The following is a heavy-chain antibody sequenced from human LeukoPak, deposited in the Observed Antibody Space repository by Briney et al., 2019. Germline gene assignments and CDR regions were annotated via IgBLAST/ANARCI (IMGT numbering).Heavy chain of an antibody. CDR1: AFTVSNNY. V-gene: IGHV3-53*01. Sequence: PGGSLRLSCAASAFTVSNNYMNWVRQAPGKGLEWVSIIYIAGSTYYADSVKGRFTISRDNSKNTLYLQMDSLRVEDTAGYYCARADSPYYFDSWGQGTLVTVSS. D-gene: IGHD2-21*01. J-gene: IGHJ4*02. CDR3: ARADSPYYFDS. CDR2: IYIAGST.